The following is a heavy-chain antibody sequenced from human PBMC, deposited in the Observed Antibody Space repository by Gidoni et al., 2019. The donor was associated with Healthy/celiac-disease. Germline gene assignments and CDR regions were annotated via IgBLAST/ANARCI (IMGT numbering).Heavy chain of an antibody. V-gene: IGHV4-38-2*01. CDR3: ASTGYSSSWYDGNWFDP. J-gene: IGHJ5*02. D-gene: IGHD6-13*01. CDR2: IYHSGST. CDR1: GYSISSGYY. Sequence: QVQLQESGPGLVKPSETLSLTCAVSGYSISSGYYWGWIRQPPGKGLEWIGSIYHSGSTYYNPSLKSRVTISVDTSKNQFSLKLSSVTAADTAVYYCASTGYSSSWYDGNWFDPWGQGTLVTVSS.